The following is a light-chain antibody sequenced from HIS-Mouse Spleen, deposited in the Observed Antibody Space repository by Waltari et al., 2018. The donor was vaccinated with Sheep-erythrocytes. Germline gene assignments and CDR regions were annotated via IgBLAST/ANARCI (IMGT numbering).Light chain of an antibody. CDR3: QQSYSTPPLP. CDR2: AAS. CDR1: QSISSY. V-gene: IGKV1-39*01. J-gene: IGKJ4*01. Sequence: DIQMTQSPSSLSASVGDRVTITFRASQSISSYLNWYQQKPRKAPKLLIYAASSLQSGVPSRFSGSGSGTDFTLTISSLQPEDFATYYCQQSYSTPPLPFGGGTKVEIK.